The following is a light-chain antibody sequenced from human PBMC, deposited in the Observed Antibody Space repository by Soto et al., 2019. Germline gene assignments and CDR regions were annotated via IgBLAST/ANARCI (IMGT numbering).Light chain of an antibody. V-gene: IGKV3D-15*02. CDR1: ETVATN. CDR3: QQSDRSPYT. CDR2: GAS. Sequence: EVMLIQSPATLSMSPGERATLSCRASETVATNLAWYQQKPGQAPRLLISGASTRAAGISDRFRGGGSGTEFTFTISGLEPEDFAVFYCQQSDRSPYTFGQGTKVDIK. J-gene: IGKJ2*01.